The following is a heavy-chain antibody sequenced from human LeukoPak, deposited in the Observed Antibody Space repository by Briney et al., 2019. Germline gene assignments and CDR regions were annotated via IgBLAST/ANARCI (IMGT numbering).Heavy chain of an antibody. CDR1: GGTFSSYA. D-gene: IGHD3-10*01. CDR2: IIPIFGTA. CDR3: ASGSGSYFYPQYYFDY. Sequence: SVKVSCKASGGTFSSYAISWVRQAPGQGLEWMGGIIPIFGTANYAQKFQGRVTITADESTSTAYMELSSLRSEDTAVYYCASGSGSYFYPQYYFDYWGQGTLVTVSS. V-gene: IGHV1-69*13. J-gene: IGHJ4*02.